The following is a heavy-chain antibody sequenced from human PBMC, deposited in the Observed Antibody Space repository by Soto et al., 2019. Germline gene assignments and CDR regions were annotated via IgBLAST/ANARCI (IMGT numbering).Heavy chain of an antibody. J-gene: IGHJ4*01. CDR2: ISYDGSNK. D-gene: IGHD3-3*01. CDR1: GFTFSSYG. CDR3: AKYRGLALRFFGWLRGGDY. V-gene: IGHV3-30*18. Sequence: QVQLVESGGGVVQPGRSLRLSCAASGFTFSSYGMHWVRQAPGKGLEWVAVISYDGSNKYYADSVKGRFTISRDNSKKLLSMQMIGLRAEDTAVYYCAKYRGLALRFFGWLRGGDYWVQGTLVTVS.